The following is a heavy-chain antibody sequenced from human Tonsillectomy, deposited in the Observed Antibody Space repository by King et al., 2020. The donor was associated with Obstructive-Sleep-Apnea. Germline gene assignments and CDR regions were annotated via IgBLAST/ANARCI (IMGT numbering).Heavy chain of an antibody. CDR1: GYTFINYY. Sequence: VQLVESGAEVKKPGASVKVSCKASGYTFINYYMHWVRQAPGQGLEWIGIINPSGGATRYAQRFKDRVTVTSDTSTTTVHMELSSLRSEDTAIYYWARSSVNYDILAGYSYNWFDPWGQGTLVTVSS. J-gene: IGHJ5*02. CDR3: ARSSVNYDILAGYSYNWFDP. CDR2: INPSGGAT. V-gene: IGHV1-46*01. D-gene: IGHD3-9*01.